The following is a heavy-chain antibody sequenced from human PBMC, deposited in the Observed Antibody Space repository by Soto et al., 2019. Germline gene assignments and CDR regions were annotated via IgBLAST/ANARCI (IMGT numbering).Heavy chain of an antibody. V-gene: IGHV1-18*01. Sequence: QVQLVQSGAEVKKPGASVKVSCKASGYTFTSYGISWVRQAPGQGLEGEGRSRAYNGNTNYAQKLQGRVTMTTDTSTSTAYMELRSLRSDDTAVYYCARGITMVRGVSPYYFDYWGQGTLVTVSS. CDR3: ARGITMVRGVSPYYFDY. D-gene: IGHD3-10*01. J-gene: IGHJ4*02. CDR2: SRAYNGNT. CDR1: GYTFTSYG.